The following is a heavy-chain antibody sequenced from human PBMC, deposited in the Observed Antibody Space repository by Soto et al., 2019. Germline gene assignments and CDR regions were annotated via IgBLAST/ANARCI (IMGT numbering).Heavy chain of an antibody. Sequence: PGGSLRLSCAASGFTFSSYGMHWVRQAPGKGLEWVAVISYDGSNKYYADSVKGRFTISRDNSKNTLYLQMNSLRAEDTAVYYCAKEEHLLHTFDYWGQGTLVTVPQ. J-gene: IGHJ4*02. CDR1: GFTFSSYG. CDR2: ISYDGSNK. V-gene: IGHV3-30*18. D-gene: IGHD3-22*01. CDR3: AKEEHLLHTFDY.